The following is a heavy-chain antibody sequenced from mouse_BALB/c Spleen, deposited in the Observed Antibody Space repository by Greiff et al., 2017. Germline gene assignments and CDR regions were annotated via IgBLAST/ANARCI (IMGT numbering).Heavy chain of an antibody. D-gene: IGHD2-3*01. CDR1: GYTFSSYW. CDR3: ARYDGYFLFAY. V-gene: IGHV1-9*01. Sequence: VQLQQSGAELMKPGASVKISCKATGYTFSSYWIEWVKQRPGHGLEWIGEILPGSGSTNYNEKFKGKATFTADTSSNTAYMQLSSLTSEDSAVYYCARYDGYFLFAYWGQGTLVTVSA. J-gene: IGHJ3*01. CDR2: ILPGSGST.